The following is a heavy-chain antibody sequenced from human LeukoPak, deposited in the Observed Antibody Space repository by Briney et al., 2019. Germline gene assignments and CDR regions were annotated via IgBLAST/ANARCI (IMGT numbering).Heavy chain of an antibody. CDR3: ARATDDSRSDHYTGGFYYLDV. CDR2: NSYSGST. CDR1: GGSISRYY. J-gene: IGHJ6*03. D-gene: IGHD3-3*01. V-gene: IGHV4-59*01. Sequence: AETLSLPCTVSGGSISRYYWSWIREPPGEGAEGIGHNSYSGSTIFNPSPKSRVHIFLGESQEQISPELSSHTGADTAVYYCARATDDSRSDHYTGGFYYLDVWGKGTTVAVSS.